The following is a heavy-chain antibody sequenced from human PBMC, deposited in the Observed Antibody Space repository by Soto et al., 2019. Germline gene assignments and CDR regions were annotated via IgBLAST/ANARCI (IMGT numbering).Heavy chain of an antibody. CDR2: INHSGST. D-gene: IGHD1-1*01. V-gene: IGHV4-34*01. J-gene: IGHJ3*02. CDR3: ARESGTTLFDI. CDR1: GGSFSGYY. Sequence: SETLSLTCAVYGGSFSGYYWSWIRQPPGKGLEWIGEINHSGSTNYNPSLKSRVTISVDTSKNQFSLKLSSVTAADTAVYYCARESGTTLFDIWGKGTMVTVS.